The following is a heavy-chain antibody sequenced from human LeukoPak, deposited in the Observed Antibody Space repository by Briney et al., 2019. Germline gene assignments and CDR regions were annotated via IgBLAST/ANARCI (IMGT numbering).Heavy chain of an antibody. J-gene: IGHJ4*02. Sequence: ASLKVSCKASGYTFSDHYIHWVRQAPGQGLEWMGRVIPNSGGTNYAQKFYGRVTMTRDTSITTAYMELTGLTSDDTAVYYCARGPYYYDNSPYYPHFDYWGQGTLVTVSS. V-gene: IGHV1-2*06. CDR3: ARGPYYYDNSPYYPHFDY. D-gene: IGHD3-22*01. CDR2: VIPNSGGT. CDR1: GYTFSDHY.